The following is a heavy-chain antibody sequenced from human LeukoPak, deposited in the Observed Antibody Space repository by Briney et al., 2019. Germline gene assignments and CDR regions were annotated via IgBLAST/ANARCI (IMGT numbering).Heavy chain of an antibody. D-gene: IGHD1-26*01. CDR1: GDSLSSYY. CDR2: IYITEGT. V-gene: IGHV4-4*07. J-gene: IGHJ4*02. CDR3: ARGSGSYSGDFDY. Sequence: SETLSLTCTVSGDSLSSYYWNWIRQPAGKGLEWIGRIYITEGTNYNPSLKSRVTMSVDTSKNQFSLKLSSVTAADTAVYYCARGSGSYSGDFDYWGQGTLVTVSS.